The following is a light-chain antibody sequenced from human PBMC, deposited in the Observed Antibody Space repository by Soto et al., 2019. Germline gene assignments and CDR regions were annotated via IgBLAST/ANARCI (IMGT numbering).Light chain of an antibody. V-gene: IGKV3-15*01. CDR3: QQYHNWPGT. J-gene: IGKJ1*01. Sequence: EIVLTQSPGTLSVSPGERATLSCRASQSVSSKLAWYQQKPGQAPRLLFYGASTGATGIPARFSGSGSETEFTLSISSLQSADFAVYYCQQYHNWPGTFGQGTKV. CDR2: GAS. CDR1: QSVSSK.